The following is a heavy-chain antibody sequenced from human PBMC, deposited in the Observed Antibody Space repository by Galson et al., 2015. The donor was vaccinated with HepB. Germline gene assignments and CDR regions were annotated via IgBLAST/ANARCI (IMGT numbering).Heavy chain of an antibody. CDR1: GFTFSSYA. Sequence: SLRLSCAASGFTFSSYAMHWVRQAPGKGLEWVAVISYDGSNKYYADSVKGRFTISRDNSKNTLYLQMNSLRAEDTAVYYCASLSSSTTHYYYYGMDVWGQGTTVTVSS. CDR2: ISYDGSNK. CDR3: ASLSSSTTHYYYYGMDV. D-gene: IGHD2-2*01. J-gene: IGHJ6*02. V-gene: IGHV3-30-3*01.